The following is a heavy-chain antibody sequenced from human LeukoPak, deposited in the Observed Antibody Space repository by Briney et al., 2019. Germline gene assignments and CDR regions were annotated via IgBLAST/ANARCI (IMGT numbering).Heavy chain of an antibody. D-gene: IGHD3-22*01. V-gene: IGHV1-69*05. CDR2: IIPIFGTA. CDR1: GGTFSSYA. Sequence: SVKVSCKASGGTFSSYAISWVRQAPGQGLEWMGGIIPIFGTANYAQKFQGRVTITTDESTSTAYMELSSLRSEDTAVYYCAREWGYYDSSSHFDYWGQGTLVTVSS. CDR3: AREWGYYDSSSHFDY. J-gene: IGHJ4*02.